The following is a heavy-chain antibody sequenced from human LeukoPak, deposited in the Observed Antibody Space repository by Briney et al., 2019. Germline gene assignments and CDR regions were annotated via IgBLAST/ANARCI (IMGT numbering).Heavy chain of an antibody. CDR2: ISYDGSNK. CDR1: GFTFSNYA. J-gene: IGHJ1*01. CDR3: AKEDVVVITIRYFQH. V-gene: IGHV3-30*18. D-gene: IGHD3-22*01. Sequence: GGSLRLSCAASGFTFSNYAMSWVRQAPGKGLEWVAVISYDGSNKYYADSVKGRFTISRDNSKNTLYLQMNSLRTEDTAIYYCAKEDVVVITIRYFQHWGQGTLVTVSS.